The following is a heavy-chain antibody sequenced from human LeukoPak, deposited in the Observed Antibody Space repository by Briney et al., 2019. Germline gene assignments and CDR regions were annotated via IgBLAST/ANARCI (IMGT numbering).Heavy chain of an antibody. CDR2: IRSKANSYAT. CDR3: TRVIPAATAYYYYYYMDV. CDR1: GFTFSGSA. Sequence: GGSLRLSCAASGFTFSGSAMHWVRQASGKGLEWVGRIRSKANSYATAYAASVKGRFTISRDDSKNTAYLQMNGLKTEGTAVYYCTRVIPAATAYYYYYYMDVWGKGTTVTVSS. J-gene: IGHJ6*03. D-gene: IGHD2-2*01. V-gene: IGHV3-73*01.